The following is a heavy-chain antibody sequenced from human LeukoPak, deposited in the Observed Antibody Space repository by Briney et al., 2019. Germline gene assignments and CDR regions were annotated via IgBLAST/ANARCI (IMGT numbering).Heavy chain of an antibody. CDR1: GGSISSSTYY. J-gene: IGHJ3*02. CDR3: ARDRGIAAAADAFDI. CDR2: IYYSGST. D-gene: IGHD6-13*01. Sequence: PSETLSLTCTISGGSISSSTYYWGWLRQPPGTGLEWIGSIYYSGSTYYNPSLKSRVTISVDTSKNQFSLKLSSVTAADTAVYYCARDRGIAAAADAFDIWGQGTMVTVSS. V-gene: IGHV4-39*07.